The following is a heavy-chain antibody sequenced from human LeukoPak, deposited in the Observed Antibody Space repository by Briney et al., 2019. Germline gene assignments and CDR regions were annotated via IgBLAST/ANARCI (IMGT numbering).Heavy chain of an antibody. D-gene: IGHD2-15*01. CDR3: ARGGPRYCSGGSCYFGY. J-gene: IGHJ4*02. V-gene: IGHV4-39*07. CDR2: INHSGST. Sequence: SETLSLTCTVSGGSISSSSYSWGWIRQPPGKGLEWIGEINHSGSTNYNPSLKSRVTISVDTSKNQFSLKLSSVTAADTAVYYCARGGPRYCSGGSCYFGYWGQGTLVTVSS. CDR1: GGSISSSSYS.